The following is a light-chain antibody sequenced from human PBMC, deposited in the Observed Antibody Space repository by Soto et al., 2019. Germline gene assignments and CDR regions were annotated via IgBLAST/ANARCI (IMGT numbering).Light chain of an antibody. CDR1: QSVGSY. CDR3: QQRSNWPPT. Sequence: EIVLTQSPATLSLSPGERATLSCRASQSVGSYLAWHQQKPGQAPRLLLYDASNRATGIPARFSGSGSGTDFTLTISSLEPEDSAVYYCQQRSNWPPTFGQGKRLE. J-gene: IGKJ5*01. CDR2: DAS. V-gene: IGKV3-11*01.